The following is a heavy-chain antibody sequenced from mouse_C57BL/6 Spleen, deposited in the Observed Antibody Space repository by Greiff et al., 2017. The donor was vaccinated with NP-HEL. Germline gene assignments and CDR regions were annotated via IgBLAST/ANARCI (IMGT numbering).Heavy chain of an antibody. J-gene: IGHJ3*01. Sequence: QVQLQQSVAELVRPGASVKLSCKASGYTFTDYYINWVKQRPGQGLEWIARIYPGSGNTYYNEKFKGKATLTAEKSSSTAYMQLSSLTSEDSAVYFCAREERDSSGVAYWGQGTLVTVSA. CDR2: IYPGSGNT. V-gene: IGHV1-76*01. CDR1: GYTFTDYY. D-gene: IGHD3-2*02. CDR3: AREERDSSGVAY.